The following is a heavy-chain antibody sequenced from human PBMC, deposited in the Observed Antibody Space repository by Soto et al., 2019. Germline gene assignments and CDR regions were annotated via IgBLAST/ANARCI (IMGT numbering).Heavy chain of an antibody. J-gene: IGHJ4*02. CDR2: MNPNSGNT. CDR1: GYTFTSYD. CDR3: AGEVAGRSYQPIDF. D-gene: IGHD3-10*01. V-gene: IGHV1-8*01. Sequence: QVQLVQSGAEVKKPGASVKVSCQASGYTFTSYDINWGRQATGQGLEWMGWMNPNSGNTGYAQKFQGRVTMTRDTSIHTAYRELRSLRSEDTAVYYCAGEVAGRSYQPIDFWGQGTLVTVSA.